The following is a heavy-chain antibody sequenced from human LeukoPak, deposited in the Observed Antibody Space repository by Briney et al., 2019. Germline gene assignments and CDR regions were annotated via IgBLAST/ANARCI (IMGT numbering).Heavy chain of an antibody. D-gene: IGHD1-26*01. CDR3: ARERHGSYYRSGFDY. CDR2: MNPNSGNT. CDR1: GYTFTSYD. J-gene: IGHJ4*02. V-gene: IGHV1-8*03. Sequence: ASVKVSCKASGYTFTSYDINWVRQATGQGLEWMGWMNPNSGNTGYAQKFQGRVTITRNTSISTAYMELSSLRSEDTAVYYCARERHGSYYRSGFDYWGQGTLVTVSS.